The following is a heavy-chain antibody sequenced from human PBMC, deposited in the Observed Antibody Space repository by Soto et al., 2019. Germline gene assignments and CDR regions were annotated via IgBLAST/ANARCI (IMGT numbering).Heavy chain of an antibody. Sequence: EVQLVESGGGLVQPGGSLRLSCAASGFTFTSYEMNWVRQAPGKGLEWVSYISSSGSTIYYADSVKGRFTISRDNAKNSLYLQVNSLRPEDTAVYYCARDLRGYSGDAYYYHYGMDVWGQGTTVTVSS. D-gene: IGHD5-12*01. V-gene: IGHV3-48*03. J-gene: IGHJ6*02. CDR2: ISSSGSTI. CDR3: ARDLRGYSGDAYYYHYGMDV. CDR1: GFTFTSYE.